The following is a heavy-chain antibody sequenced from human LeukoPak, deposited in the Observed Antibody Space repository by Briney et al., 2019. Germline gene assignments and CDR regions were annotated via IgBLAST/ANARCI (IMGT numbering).Heavy chain of an antibody. D-gene: IGHD6-19*01. CDR1: GFTLDDYA. V-gene: IGHV3-9*03. J-gene: IGHJ4*02. CDR3: AKADGIAVAGTYFDY. CDR2: ISWNSGSI. Sequence: GGSLRLSCAASGFTLDDYAMHWVRQAPGKGPEWVSGISWNSGSIGYADSVKGRFTITRDNAKNSLYLQMNSLRAEDMALYYCAKADGIAVAGTYFDYWGQGTLVTVSS.